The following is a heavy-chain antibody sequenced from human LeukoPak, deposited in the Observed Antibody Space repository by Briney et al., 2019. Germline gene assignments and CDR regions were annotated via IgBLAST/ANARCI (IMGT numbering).Heavy chain of an antibody. J-gene: IGHJ6*03. V-gene: IGHV1-46*01. CDR3: ARTPSSGWSNYYYYYMDV. Sequence: ASVKVSCKASGYTFTSYYMHWVRQPPGQGLEWMGIINPSGGSTSYAQKFQGRVTMTRDMSTSTVYMELSSLRSEDTAVYYCARTPSSGWSNYYYYYMDVWGKGTTVTVSS. CDR1: GYTFTSYY. CDR2: INPSGGST. D-gene: IGHD6-19*01.